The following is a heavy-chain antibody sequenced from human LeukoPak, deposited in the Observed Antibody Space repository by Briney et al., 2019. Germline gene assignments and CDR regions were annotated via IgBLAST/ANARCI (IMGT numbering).Heavy chain of an antibody. D-gene: IGHD3-10*01. V-gene: IGHV1-69*13. Sequence: SVKVSCKASGGTFSSYAISWVRQAPGQGLEWMGGIIPIFGPANYAQKFQDRVTITADESTTTAYMELTSLRSEDTAVYYCFLGKVRGVIYRSFDYWGQGTLVTVSS. CDR1: GGTFSSYA. CDR2: IIPIFGPA. CDR3: FLGKVRGVIYRSFDY. J-gene: IGHJ4*02.